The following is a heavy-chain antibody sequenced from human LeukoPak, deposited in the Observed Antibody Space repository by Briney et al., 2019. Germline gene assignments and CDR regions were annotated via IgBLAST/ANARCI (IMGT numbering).Heavy chain of an antibody. CDR3: ARGALDWFDP. V-gene: IGHV4-39*07. CDR2: IYDSGST. Sequence: SETLSLTCTVSGDSIKSSDYYWGWIRQPPGKGLEWIGSIYDSGSTYYKPSLKSRVTIFVDTSKNQFSLKLSSVTAADTAVYYCARGALDWFDPWGQGTLVTVSS. J-gene: IGHJ5*02. CDR1: GDSIKSSDYY.